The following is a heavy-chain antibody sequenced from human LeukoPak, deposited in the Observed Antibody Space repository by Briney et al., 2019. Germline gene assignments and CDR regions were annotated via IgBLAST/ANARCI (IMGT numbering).Heavy chain of an antibody. Sequence: ASVKVSCKASGGTFNNYAFNWVRQAPGQGLEWMGGIIPMFGTPNYAQKFQGRVTITTDESTTTAYMELSSLRSEDTAVYYCGRGGGGHLEWLAVAAFDIWGQGTMVTVSS. V-gene: IGHV1-69*05. CDR2: IIPMFGTP. CDR1: GGTFNNYA. D-gene: IGHD3-3*01. CDR3: GRGGGGHLEWLAVAAFDI. J-gene: IGHJ3*02.